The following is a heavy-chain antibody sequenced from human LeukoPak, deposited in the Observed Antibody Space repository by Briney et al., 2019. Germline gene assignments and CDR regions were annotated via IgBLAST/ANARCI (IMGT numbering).Heavy chain of an antibody. V-gene: IGHV4-61*01. CDR2: IYYSGST. CDR1: GGSISSGSYY. Sequence: SETLSLTCTVSGGSISSGSYYWSWIRQPPGKGLEWIGYIYYSGSTNYNPSLKSRVTISVDTSKNQFSLKLSSVTAPDTAVYYCARVGTMVRGVKLYYYYYMDVWGKGTTVTISS. D-gene: IGHD3-10*01. J-gene: IGHJ6*03. CDR3: ARVGTMVRGVKLYYYYYMDV.